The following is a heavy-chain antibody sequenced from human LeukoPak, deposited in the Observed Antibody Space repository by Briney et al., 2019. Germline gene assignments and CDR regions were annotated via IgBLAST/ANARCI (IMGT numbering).Heavy chain of an antibody. CDR3: AGPMTPRAVVPAAMDAFDI. Sequence: GASVKVSCKASGYTFTSYGISWVRQAPGQGLEWMGWISAYNGNTNYAQKLQGRVTMTTDTSTSTAYMELRSLRSDDTAVYYCAGPMTPRAVVPAAMDAFDIWGQGTMVTVSS. D-gene: IGHD2-2*01. V-gene: IGHV1-18*01. J-gene: IGHJ3*02. CDR1: GYTFTSYG. CDR2: ISAYNGNT.